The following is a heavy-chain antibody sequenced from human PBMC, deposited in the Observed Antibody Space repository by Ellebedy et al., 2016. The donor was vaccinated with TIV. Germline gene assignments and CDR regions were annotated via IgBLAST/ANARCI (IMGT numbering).Heavy chain of an antibody. CDR1: RFTYSSSFSSYS. J-gene: IGHJ6*03. Sequence: GESLKISCSASRFTYSSSFSSYSMHWVRQGPGKGLVWVSRIKSDGTHSAYADSVEGRFTISRDNAKNTLYLQMNSLSAEDTAVYYCARNARARDSYYYYMDVWGKGTGHRLL. CDR2: IKSDGTHS. CDR3: ARNARARDSYYYYMDV. V-gene: IGHV3-74*03.